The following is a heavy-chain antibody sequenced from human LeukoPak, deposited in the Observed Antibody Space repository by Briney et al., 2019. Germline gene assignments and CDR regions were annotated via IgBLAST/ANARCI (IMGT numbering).Heavy chain of an antibody. J-gene: IGHJ6*02. CDR2: MNPNSGNT. D-gene: IGHD3-22*01. V-gene: IGHV1-8*01. CDR3: ARIGFMRNPLKLHYYDSVSLYYYPGMDV. Sequence: ASLKVSCKASVYAFASYDMNGVRQATAQGLEWMGWMNPNSGNTGDAQKFQGRVTMTRNTSIRTAYMELNRLRYEAPAVYYCARIGFMRNPLKLHYYDSVSLYYYPGMDVWGQGTTVTVSS. CDR1: VYAFASYD.